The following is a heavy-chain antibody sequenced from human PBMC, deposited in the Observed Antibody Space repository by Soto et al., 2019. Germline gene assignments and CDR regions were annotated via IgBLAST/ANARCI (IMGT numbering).Heavy chain of an antibody. D-gene: IGHD2-2*01. Sequence: QVQLQESGPGLVKPSQTLSLTCTVSGDSISSGGYYWSWIRQLPGEGLEGIGYIHHSGSTYHNPSLESRVTMAVDTSKNHFSLQLTCVTAADTAVYYCARVVRVVEPAPLGWFDPWGPGTLDSVSS. CDR2: IHHSGST. J-gene: IGHJ5*02. CDR1: GDSISSGGYY. CDR3: ARVVRVVEPAPLGWFDP. V-gene: IGHV4-31*02.